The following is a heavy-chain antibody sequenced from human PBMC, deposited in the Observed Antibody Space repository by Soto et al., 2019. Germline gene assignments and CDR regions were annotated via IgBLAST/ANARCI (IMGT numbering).Heavy chain of an antibody. CDR2: ISSSGSTI. CDR1: GFTFSSYE. J-gene: IGHJ4*02. V-gene: IGHV3-48*03. Sequence: GGSLRLSCAASGFTFSSYEMNWVRQAPGKGLEWVSYISSSGSTIYYADSVKGRFTISRDNAKNSLYLQMNSLRAEDTAVYYCARVGIAVAAAFDYWGQGTLVTVSS. CDR3: ARVGIAVAAAFDY. D-gene: IGHD6-19*01.